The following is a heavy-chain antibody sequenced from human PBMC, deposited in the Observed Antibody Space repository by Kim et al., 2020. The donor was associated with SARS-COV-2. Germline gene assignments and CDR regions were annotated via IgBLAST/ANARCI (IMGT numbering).Heavy chain of an antibody. D-gene: IGHD3-10*01. Sequence: AGSGKGRCTIYRDNSKNKLCLQMNSLTVEDTAVFYCVKTVRWPTPFDYWGQGTLVTVSS. V-gene: IGHV3-23*01. CDR3: VKTVRWPTPFDY. J-gene: IGHJ4*02.